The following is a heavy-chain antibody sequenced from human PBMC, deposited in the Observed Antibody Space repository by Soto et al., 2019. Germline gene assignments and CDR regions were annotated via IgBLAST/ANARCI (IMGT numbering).Heavy chain of an antibody. CDR2: IIPILGIA. CDR3: ARAGQQLWKYYMAV. V-gene: IGHV1-69*02. Sequence: QVQLVQSGAEVKKPGSSVKVSCKASGGTFSSYTISWVRQAPGQGLEWMGRIIPILGIANYAQKFQGRVTITADKATSTAYLELSSLRSEDTAVYYCARAGQQLWKYYMAVWGKGNTVNVSS. D-gene: IGHD6-13*01. J-gene: IGHJ6*03. CDR1: GGTFSSYT.